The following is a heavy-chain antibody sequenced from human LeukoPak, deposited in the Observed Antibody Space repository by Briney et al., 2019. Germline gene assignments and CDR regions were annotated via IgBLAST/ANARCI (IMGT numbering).Heavy chain of an antibody. V-gene: IGHV3-21*01. D-gene: IGHD1-26*01. Sequence: GGSLRLSCAASGFTFSSYSMNWVRQAPGKGLEWVSSISSSASYIYYADSVKGRFTISRDNAKNSLFLQMSSLRAEDTAVYYCARGGSYLSAFDIWGQGTMVTVSS. CDR2: ISSSASYI. J-gene: IGHJ3*02. CDR3: ARGGSYLSAFDI. CDR1: GFTFSSYS.